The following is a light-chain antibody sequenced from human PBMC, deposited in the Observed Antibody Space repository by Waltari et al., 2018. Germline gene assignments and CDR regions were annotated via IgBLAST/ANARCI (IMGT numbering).Light chain of an antibody. CDR1: SGNIASNY. CDR2: EEH. Sequence: NFMLTQPHSVSESPGKTVNISCTGSSGNIASNYVQWYQQRPGSATIILTYEEHQRPSWVPNRFAGSIDSSSNSASLTISGLKTEDEADYYCQSYDGSIGVFGGGTKLTVL. J-gene: IGLJ3*02. V-gene: IGLV6-57*02. CDR3: QSYDGSIGV.